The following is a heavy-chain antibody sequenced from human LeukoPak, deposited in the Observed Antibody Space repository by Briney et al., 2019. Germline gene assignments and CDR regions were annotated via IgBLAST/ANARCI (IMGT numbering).Heavy chain of an antibody. D-gene: IGHD7-27*01. CDR1: GGTFSSYA. Sequence: ASVKVSCKASGGTFSSYAISWVRQASGQGLEWMGGIIPIFGTANYAQKFQGRVTITTDESTSTAYMELSSLRSEDTAVYYCAAGTGDRYYYYYMDVWGKGTTVTVCS. V-gene: IGHV1-69*05. CDR2: IIPIFGTA. J-gene: IGHJ6*03. CDR3: AAGTGDRYYYYYMDV.